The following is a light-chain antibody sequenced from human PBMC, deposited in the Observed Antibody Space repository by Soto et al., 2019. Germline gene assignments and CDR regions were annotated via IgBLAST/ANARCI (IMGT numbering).Light chain of an antibody. Sequence: QSALTQSPSASGSPGQSVTISCTGTSSDIGGYNSVSWYQQHPGKAPKGMIYDATKRPSGVPDRFSGSKSGNTASLTVSALQAEDEADYYCSSYTDRKNLVLGTGTKLTVL. CDR2: DAT. V-gene: IGLV2-8*01. J-gene: IGLJ1*01. CDR1: SSDIGGYNS. CDR3: SSYTDRKNLV.